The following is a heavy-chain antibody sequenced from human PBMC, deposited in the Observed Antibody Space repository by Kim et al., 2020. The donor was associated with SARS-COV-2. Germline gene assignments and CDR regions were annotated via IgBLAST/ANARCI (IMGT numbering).Heavy chain of an antibody. D-gene: IGHD3-22*01. CDR2: IKQDGSEK. V-gene: IGHV3-7*01. CDR3: ARGPFTYYYDSSGYSSPHAYAFDI. J-gene: IGHJ3*02. CDR1: GFTFSSYW. Sequence: GGSLRLSCAASGFTFSSYWMSWVRQAPGKGLEWVANIKQDGSEKYYVDSVKGRFTISRDNAKNSLYLQMNSLRAEDTAVYYCARGPFTYYYDSSGYSSPHAYAFDIWGQGTMVTVSS.